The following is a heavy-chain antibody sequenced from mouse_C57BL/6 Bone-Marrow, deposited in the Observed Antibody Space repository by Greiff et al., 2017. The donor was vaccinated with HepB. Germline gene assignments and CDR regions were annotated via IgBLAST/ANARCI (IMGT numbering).Heavy chain of an antibody. CDR2: IDPENGDT. CDR1: GFNIKDDY. CDR3: TRTTVVAPFAY. D-gene: IGHD1-1*01. J-gene: IGHJ3*01. Sequence: VQLKESGAELVRPGASVKLSCTASGFNIKDDYMHWVKQRPEQGLEWIGWIDPENGDTEYASKFQGKATITADTSANTAYLQLSSLTSEDTAVYYCTRTTVVAPFAYWGQGTLVTVSA. V-gene: IGHV14-4*01.